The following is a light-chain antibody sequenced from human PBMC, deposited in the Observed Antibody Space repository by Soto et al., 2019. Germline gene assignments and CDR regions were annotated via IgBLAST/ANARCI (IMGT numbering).Light chain of an antibody. CDR3: CSFAGGSTYV. Sequence: QSALTKPAYVSGSPVQSITLSCTGTSSDVGSYNLVSWYQQHPGKAPKLVISEGGKRPSGVSNRFSGSKSGNTASLTISGLQAEDEADYYCCSFAGGSTYVFGTGTKVTVL. J-gene: IGLJ1*01. CDR1: SSDVGSYNL. CDR2: EGG. V-gene: IGLV2-23*01.